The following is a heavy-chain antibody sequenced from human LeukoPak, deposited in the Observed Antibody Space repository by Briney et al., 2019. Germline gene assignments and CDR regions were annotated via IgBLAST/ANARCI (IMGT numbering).Heavy chain of an antibody. J-gene: IGHJ4*02. D-gene: IGHD2-21*02. CDR1: GYRFTNYW. CDR2: IYPGDSHT. CDR3: ARQTAGFDY. V-gene: IGHV5-51*01. Sequence: GESLKISCKGSGYRFTNYWLGWVRQMPGKGLEWMGIIYPGDSHTRYSPSFEGQVTISADESISTAYLQWSSLNASDSAMYYCARQTAGFDYWGQGTLVTVSS.